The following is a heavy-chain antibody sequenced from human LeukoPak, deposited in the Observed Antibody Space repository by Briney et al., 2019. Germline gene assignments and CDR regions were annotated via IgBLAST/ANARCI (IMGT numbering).Heavy chain of an antibody. D-gene: IGHD2-21*01. CDR1: GFTFSNAW. Sequence: PGGSLRLSCAASGFTFSNAWMSWVRQAPGKGLEWVGRIKSKTDGGTTDYAAPVKGRFTISRDDSKNTLYLQMNSLKTEDTAVYYCTTGCGGDCSVDIWGQGTMVTVSS. CDR3: TTGCGGDCSVDI. J-gene: IGHJ3*02. CDR2: IKSKTDGGTT. V-gene: IGHV3-15*01.